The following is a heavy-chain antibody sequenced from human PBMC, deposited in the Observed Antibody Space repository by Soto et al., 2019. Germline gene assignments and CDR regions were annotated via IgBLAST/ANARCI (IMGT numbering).Heavy chain of an antibody. CDR2: VNRGGRT. CDR1: GAAFSDYT. J-gene: IGHJ5*02. D-gene: IGHD3-16*02. CDR3: ARMKEDSVWGTYRYLDL. V-gene: IGHV4-34*01. Sequence: SETLSLTCGLSGAAFSDYTWSWVRQAPGGGLHWIGEVNRGGRTKYSPSLQRRLTISLDPSGNRVSLELRAVTAADTAIYYCARMKEDSVWGTYRYLDLWGQGTLVTVSS.